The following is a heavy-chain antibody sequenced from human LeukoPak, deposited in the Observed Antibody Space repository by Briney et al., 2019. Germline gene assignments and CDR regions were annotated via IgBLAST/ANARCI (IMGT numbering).Heavy chain of an antibody. D-gene: IGHD3-16*01. Sequence: GGSLRLSCAASGFTVTSNYMSWVRQAPGKGLEWVSVIYSGGNTYYADSVKGRFTISRDNSKNTLYLQMNSLRAEDTAVYYCARDQMIGTFDIWGQGTMVTVSS. CDR3: ARDQMIGTFDI. CDR2: IYSGGNT. CDR1: GFTVTSNY. J-gene: IGHJ3*02. V-gene: IGHV3-66*01.